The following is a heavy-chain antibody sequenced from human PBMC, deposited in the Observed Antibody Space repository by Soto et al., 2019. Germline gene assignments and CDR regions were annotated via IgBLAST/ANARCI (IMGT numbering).Heavy chain of an antibody. J-gene: IGHJ6*02. CDR2: IWYDGSNK. CDR1: GFTFSSYG. CDR3: ARERILFFEPTYYYYIGTHV. Sequence: PGGSRRLSCAASGFTFSSYGMHWVRQAPGKGLEWVAVIWYDGSNKYYADSVKGRFTISRDNSKNTLYLQMNSLRAEDTAVYYCARERILFFEPTYYYYIGTHVLRQAIPVTV. V-gene: IGHV3-33*01. D-gene: IGHD3-3*01.